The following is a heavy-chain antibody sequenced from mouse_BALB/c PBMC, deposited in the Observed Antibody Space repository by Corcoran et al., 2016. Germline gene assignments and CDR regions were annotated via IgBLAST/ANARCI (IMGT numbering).Heavy chain of an antibody. Sequence: QIQLVQAAPEVMKPGETVKKSCKDSGYTFSNYGMNWVKKAPRKGLKWMGWINTYTGEPTYADDFKGRFAFSLETSASTAYLQINNLKNEDAATYFWASKYGKGRDYWGQGTSVTFSS. CDR2: INTYTGEP. CDR3: ASKYGKGRDY. V-gene: IGHV9-3-1*01. J-gene: IGHJ4*01. CDR1: GYTFSNYG. D-gene: IGHD2-10*02.